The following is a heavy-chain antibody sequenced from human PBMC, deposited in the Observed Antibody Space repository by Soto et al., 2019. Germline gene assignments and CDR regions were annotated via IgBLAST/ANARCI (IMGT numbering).Heavy chain of an antibody. D-gene: IGHD2-21*01. Sequence: PGGSLRLSCAASGFTFDDYAMHWVRQAPGKGLEWVSGISWNSGSIGYADSVKGRFTISRDNAKNSLYLQMNSLRAEDTALYYCAKDTFYSPPLGPSSGDYYMDVWGKGTTVTVSS. V-gene: IGHV3-9*01. CDR3: AKDTFYSPPLGPSSGDYYMDV. CDR2: ISWNSGSI. CDR1: GFTFDDYA. J-gene: IGHJ6*03.